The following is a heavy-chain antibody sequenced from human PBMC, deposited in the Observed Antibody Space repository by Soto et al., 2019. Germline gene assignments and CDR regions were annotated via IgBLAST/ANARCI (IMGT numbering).Heavy chain of an antibody. V-gene: IGHV1-8*01. CDR2: MNPNSGNT. CDR1: GYTFTSYD. J-gene: IGHJ6*03. Sequence: GASVKVSCKASGYTFTSYDINWVRQATGQGLEWMGWMNPNSGNTGYAQKFQGRVTMTRDTSISTAYMELRSLRSDDTAVYYCAREALVVVAANYYYYMDVWGKGTTVTVSS. D-gene: IGHD2-15*01. CDR3: AREALVVVAANYYYYMDV.